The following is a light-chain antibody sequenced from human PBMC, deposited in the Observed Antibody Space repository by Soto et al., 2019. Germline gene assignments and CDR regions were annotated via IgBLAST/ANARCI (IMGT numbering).Light chain of an antibody. Sequence: EIVMTQSPATLSVSPGERVTLSCRASQSVSNKLAWYQQKPGQAPRLLLYGASTRATGIPARFSGSGSGTEFTLTISSLQSEDFAVYYCQQYNNWPPWTFGQGTKVEIK. J-gene: IGKJ1*01. CDR2: GAS. CDR3: QQYNNWPPWT. CDR1: QSVSNK. V-gene: IGKV3-15*01.